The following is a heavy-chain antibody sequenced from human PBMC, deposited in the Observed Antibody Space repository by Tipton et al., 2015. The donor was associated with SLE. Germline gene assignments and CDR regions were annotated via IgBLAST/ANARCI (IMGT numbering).Heavy chain of an antibody. D-gene: IGHD3-3*01. Sequence: QLVQSGPEVKKPGASMKVSCKTSGYTFTGYYIHWLRQAPGQGLEWMGWIHPKTGGTNYAQSFQGRVTMTRDTSISTAYMELRSLRSDDTALYYCARARIRIFAVVNDPMDIWGQGTIVTVSS. CDR1: GYTFTGYY. J-gene: IGHJ3*02. CDR3: ARARIRIFAVVNDPMDI. CDR2: IHPKTGGT. V-gene: IGHV1-2*02.